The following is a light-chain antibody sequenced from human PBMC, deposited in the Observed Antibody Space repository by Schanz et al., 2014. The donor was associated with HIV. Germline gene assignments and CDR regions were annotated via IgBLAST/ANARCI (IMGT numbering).Light chain of an antibody. CDR1: QTIRTN. V-gene: IGKV3D-15*01. J-gene: IGKJ1*01. Sequence: EIVLTQSPGTLSLSSGERATLSCRASQTIRTNFVAWYQQKPGQAPRLLIHGASTRATGIPDRFSGSGSGTEFTLTITSLQSEDFALYYCQQYNTWPRTFGQGTRVEIK. CDR2: GAS. CDR3: QQYNTWPRT.